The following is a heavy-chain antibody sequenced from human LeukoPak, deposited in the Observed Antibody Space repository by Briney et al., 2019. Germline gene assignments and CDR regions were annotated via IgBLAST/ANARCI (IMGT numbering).Heavy chain of an antibody. CDR2: IYYSGST. V-gene: IGHV4-61*08. CDR3: ASLTSGYYSDPLFDY. CDR1: GFSLSTSGMC. Sequence: ESGPALVKPTQTLTLTRTFSGFSLSTSGMCVSWIRQPPGMGLEWIGYIYYSGSTNYNPSLKSRVTISVDTSKNQFSLKLSSVTAADTAVYYCASLTSGYYSDPLFDYWGQGTLVTVSS. D-gene: IGHD3-22*01. J-gene: IGHJ4*02.